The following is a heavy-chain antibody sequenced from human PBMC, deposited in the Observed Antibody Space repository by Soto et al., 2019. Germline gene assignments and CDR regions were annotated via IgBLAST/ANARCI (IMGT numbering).Heavy chain of an antibody. CDR1: GGTFSSYA. Sequence: GASVMVSCKASGGTFSSYAISWVRQAPGQGLERMGGIISIFCTANYAQKFQGRVTITADESTSTAYMELSSLRSEDTAVYYCARGLRFLEWLFFFSYYCDHRDVHYF. CDR2: IISIFCTA. D-gene: IGHD3-3*01. V-gene: IGHV1-69*13. CDR3: ARGLRFLEWLFFFSYYCDHRDVHYF. J-gene: IGHJ1*01.